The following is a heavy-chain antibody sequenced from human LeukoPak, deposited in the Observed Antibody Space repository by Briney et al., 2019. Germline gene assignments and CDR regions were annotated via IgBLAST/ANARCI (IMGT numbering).Heavy chain of an antibody. J-gene: IGHJ3*02. CDR2: IYYSGST. Sequence: SETLSLTCTVSGGPISSYYWSWIRQPPGKGLEWIGYIYYSGSTNYNPSLKSRVTISVDTSKNQFSLKLSSVTAADTAVYYCARETYSSSWYGNLRWFDIWGQGTMVTVSS. CDR3: ARETYSSSWYGNLRWFDI. CDR1: GGPISSYY. D-gene: IGHD6-13*01. V-gene: IGHV4-59*01.